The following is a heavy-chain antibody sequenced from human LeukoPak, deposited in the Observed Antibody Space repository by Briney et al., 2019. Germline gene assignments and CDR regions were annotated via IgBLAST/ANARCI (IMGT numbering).Heavy chain of an antibody. V-gene: IGHV3-7*05. CDR3: ARGVSEYYYDSSGYYTGSYDP. CDR2: IKQDGSEK. D-gene: IGHD3-22*01. Sequence: GGSLRLSCAASGFTFSNYWMIWVRQAPGKGLEWVGNIKQDGSEKRYADSVRGRFSISRDNAQTSLYLQMNSLRAEDTAVYYCARGVSEYYYDSSGYYTGSYDPWGQGTLVTVSS. CDR1: GFTFSNYW. J-gene: IGHJ5*02.